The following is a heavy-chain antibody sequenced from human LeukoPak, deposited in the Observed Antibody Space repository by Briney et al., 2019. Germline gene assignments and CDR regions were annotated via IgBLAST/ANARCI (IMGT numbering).Heavy chain of an antibody. V-gene: IGHV4-39*01. CDR3: ARYRKSGLNYYDSSGEIDY. D-gene: IGHD3-22*01. J-gene: IGHJ4*02. CDR1: GGSISSSSYY. Sequence: SETLSLTCTVSGGSISSSSYYWGWIRQPPGKGLEWIGSIYYSGSTYYNPSLKSRVTISVDTSKNQFSLKLSSVTAADMAVYYCARYRKSGLNYYDSSGEIDYWGQGTLVTVSS. CDR2: IYYSGST.